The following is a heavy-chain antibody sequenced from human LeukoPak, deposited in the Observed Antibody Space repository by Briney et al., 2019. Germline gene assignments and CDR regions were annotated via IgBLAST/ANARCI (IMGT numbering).Heavy chain of an antibody. J-gene: IGHJ4*02. D-gene: IGHD3-22*01. CDR2: IYYSGST. Sequence: SETLSLTCTVSGGSISSGGYYWSWIRQHPGKGLEWIGYIYYSGSTYYNPSLKSRVTISVDTSKNQFSLKLSSVTAADTAVYYCARDHPGVVITKVPFLWGQGTLVTVSS. CDR3: ARDHPGVVITKVPFL. V-gene: IGHV4-31*03. CDR1: GGSISSGGYY.